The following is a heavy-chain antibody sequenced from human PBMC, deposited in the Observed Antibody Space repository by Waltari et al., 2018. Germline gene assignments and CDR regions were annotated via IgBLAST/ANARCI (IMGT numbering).Heavy chain of an antibody. V-gene: IGHV3-64*07. J-gene: IGHJ4*02. CDR2: VSSNGGST. CDR1: GFTFRDYA. D-gene: IGHD5-18*01. CDR3: TRGAALMVMDY. Sequence: EVQLVESGGGLVQPGGSLRLSCAASGFTFRDYAIHWVRQAPGKGLEFVSAVSSNGGSTSYAASGKDRFIISRDSSKNTVYLQMGSLRPEDMVVYYCTRGAALMVMDYWGQGTLVTVSS.